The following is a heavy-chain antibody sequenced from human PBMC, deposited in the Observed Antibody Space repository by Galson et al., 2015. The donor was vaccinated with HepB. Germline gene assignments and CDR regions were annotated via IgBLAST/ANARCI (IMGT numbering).Heavy chain of an antibody. J-gene: IGHJ6*02. V-gene: IGHV1-2*04. CDR1: GYTFTGYY. CDR3: ARGDTAMKQGYGMDV. Sequence: SVKVSCKASGYTFTGYYMHWVRQAPGQGLEWMGWINPNSGGTNYAQKFQGWVTMTRDTSISTAYMELSRLRSADTAVYYCARGDTAMKQGYGMDVWGQGTTVTVSS. D-gene: IGHD5-18*01. CDR2: INPNSGGT.